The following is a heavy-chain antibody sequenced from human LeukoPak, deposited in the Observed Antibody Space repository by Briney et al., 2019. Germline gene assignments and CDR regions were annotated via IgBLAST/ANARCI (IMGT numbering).Heavy chain of an antibody. CDR3: ARRSPLIADHAFDI. J-gene: IGHJ3*02. CDR1: GGFISSSSYY. CDR2: IYYSGST. D-gene: IGHD6-13*01. V-gene: IGHV4-39*01. Sequence: SETLSLTCTVSGGFISSSSYYWGWIRQPPGKGLEWIGSIYYSGSTYYNPSLKSRVTISVDTSKNQFSLKLSSVTAADTAVYYCARRSPLIADHAFDIWGQGTMVTVSS.